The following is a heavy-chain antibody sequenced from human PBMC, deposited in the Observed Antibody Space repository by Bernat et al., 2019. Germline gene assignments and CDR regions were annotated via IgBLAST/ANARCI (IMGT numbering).Heavy chain of an antibody. CDR3: AKDEIDSSSWYVGFFDY. V-gene: IGHV3-30*18. Sequence: QLQLVESGGGLVQPGRSLRLSCAASGFTFSSYGMHWVRQAPGKGLEWVAVISYDGSNKYYADSVKGRFTISRDNSKNTLYLQMNSLRAEDTAVYYCAKDEIDSSSWYVGFFDYWGQGTLVTVSS. CDR2: ISYDGSNK. CDR1: GFTFSSYG. D-gene: IGHD6-13*01. J-gene: IGHJ4*02.